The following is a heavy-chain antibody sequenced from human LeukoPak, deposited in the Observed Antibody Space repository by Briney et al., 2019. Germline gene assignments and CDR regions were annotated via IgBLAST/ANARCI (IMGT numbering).Heavy chain of an antibody. CDR3: ARDFSGYNYGAGDALDL. Sequence: GGSLRLSCAASGFTFSNYAMFWVRQAPGTGLEWVALISYDGDNKYYADSVEGRLTISRDNSGNTLYLQMNSLRPEDTAMYYCARDFSGYNYGAGDALDLWGQGTVVTVSS. V-gene: IGHV3-30-3*01. CDR1: GFTFSNYA. CDR2: ISYDGDNK. D-gene: IGHD5-18*01. J-gene: IGHJ3*01.